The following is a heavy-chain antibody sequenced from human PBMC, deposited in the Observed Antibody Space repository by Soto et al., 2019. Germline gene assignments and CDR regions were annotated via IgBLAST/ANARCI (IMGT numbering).Heavy chain of an antibody. V-gene: IGHV1-69*13. CDR2: IIPIFGTA. J-gene: IGHJ5*02. CDR3: ARDRQPLLSNWFDP. D-gene: IGHD2-21*02. CDR1: GGTFSCYA. Sequence: SLNVSCKASGGTFSCYAISSVRLAPGQGLEWMGGIIPIFGTANYAQKFQGRVTITADESTSTAYMELSSLRSGDTAVYYCARDRQPLLSNWFDPWGQGPMVNVS.